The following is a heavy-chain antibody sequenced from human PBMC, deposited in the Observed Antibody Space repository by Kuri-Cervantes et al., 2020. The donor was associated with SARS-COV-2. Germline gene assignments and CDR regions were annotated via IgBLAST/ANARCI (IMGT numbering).Heavy chain of an antibody. CDR3: ARSTYGYCSSTSCSPGGAFDI. J-gene: IGHJ3*02. V-gene: IGHV4-61*09. CDR2: IYASGNT. CDR1: GDSIGSGSYY. Sequence: SETLSLTCTVSGDSIGSGSYYWSWIRQPAGKGLEWIGHIYASGNTNYNSSLKSRVTISVDTSKNQFSLKLSSVTAADTAVYYCARSTYGYCSSTSCSPGGAFDIWCQGTMVTVSS. D-gene: IGHD2-2*01.